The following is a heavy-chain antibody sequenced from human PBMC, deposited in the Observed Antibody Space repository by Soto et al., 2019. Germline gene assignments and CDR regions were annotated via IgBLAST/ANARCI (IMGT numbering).Heavy chain of an antibody. CDR3: METLSRMDV. J-gene: IGHJ6*02. V-gene: IGHV3-23*01. D-gene: IGHD1-1*01. CDR2: ISGSGGST. CDR1: GFTISSYA. Sequence: GGSLRLSSAASGFTISSYAMSWVRQTTGKGLEWVSAISGSGGSTYYADSVKGRFTISRDNSKNTLYLQMASLNTEVTAVYYCMETLSRMDVWGQGTTVTVSS.